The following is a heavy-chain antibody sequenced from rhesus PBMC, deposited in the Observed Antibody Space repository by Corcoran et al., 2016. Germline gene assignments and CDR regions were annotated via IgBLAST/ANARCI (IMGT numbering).Heavy chain of an antibody. CDR2: IYGSSVST. CDR3: ARQRGYSNYFVDY. D-gene: IGHD4-23*01. CDR1: GGSISGGYD. J-gene: IGHJ4*01. V-gene: IGHV4-76*01. Sequence: QVQLQESGPGLVKPSETLSLTCAVSGGSISGGYDWSWIRQPPGKGLEWIGYIYGSSVSTTYNPSLKNRVTISKDTSKTQFSLKLSSVTAADTTVYYCARQRGYSNYFVDYWGQGVLVTVSS.